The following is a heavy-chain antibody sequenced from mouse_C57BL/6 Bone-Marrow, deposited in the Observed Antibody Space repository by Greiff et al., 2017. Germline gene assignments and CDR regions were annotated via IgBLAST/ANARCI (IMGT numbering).Heavy chain of an antibody. CDR1: GFTFSSYG. J-gene: IGHJ4*01. D-gene: IGHD2-2*01. CDR2: ISSGGSYT. CDR3: ARRGVIYAMDY. V-gene: IGHV5-6*01. Sequence: VHLVESGGDLVKPGGSLKLSCAASGFTFSSYGMSWVRQTPDKRLEWVATISSGGSYTYYPDSVKGRFTISRDNAKNTLYLQMSSLKSEDTAMYYCARRGVIYAMDYWGQGTSVTVSS.